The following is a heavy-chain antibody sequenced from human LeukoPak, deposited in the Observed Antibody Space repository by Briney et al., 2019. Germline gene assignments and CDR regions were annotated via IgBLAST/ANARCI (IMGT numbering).Heavy chain of an antibody. V-gene: IGHV4-61*01. D-gene: IGHD4-23*01. CDR2: IYYSGNT. Sequence: SETLSLTCTVSGGSVSSRNYYWSWIRQPPGKGLEWIGYIYYSGNTNYSPSLKSRVTISVDTSKNQFSLKLSSVTAADTAVYYCARGWQQGPRYFDLWGRGTLVTVSS. CDR3: ARGWQQGPRYFDL. J-gene: IGHJ2*01. CDR1: GGSVSSRNYY.